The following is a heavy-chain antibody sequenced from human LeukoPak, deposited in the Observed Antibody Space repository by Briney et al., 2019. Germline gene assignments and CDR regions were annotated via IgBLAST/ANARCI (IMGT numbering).Heavy chain of an antibody. CDR2: ISSSGSTI. Sequence: GGSLRLSCAASGFTFSSYEMNWVRQAPGKGLEWVSYISSSGSTIYYADSVKGRFTISRDNAKNSLYLQMNCLRAEDTAVYYCARASSGWANNAFDIWGQGTMVTVSS. J-gene: IGHJ3*02. D-gene: IGHD6-19*01. CDR1: GFTFSSYE. CDR3: ARASSGWANNAFDI. V-gene: IGHV3-48*03.